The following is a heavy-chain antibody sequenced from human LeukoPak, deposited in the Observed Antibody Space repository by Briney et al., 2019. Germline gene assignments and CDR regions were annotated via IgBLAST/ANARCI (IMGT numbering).Heavy chain of an antibody. V-gene: IGHV3-30*02. Sequence: GGSLRLSCAASGFTFSSYGMHWVRQAPGKGLEWVAFIRYDGSNKYYADSVKGRFTISRDNSKNTLYLQMNSLRVEDTAVYYCAKMYYCDSSASPENYWGQGTLVTVSS. J-gene: IGHJ4*02. CDR2: IRYDGSNK. CDR3: AKMYYCDSSASPENY. D-gene: IGHD3-22*01. CDR1: GFTFSSYG.